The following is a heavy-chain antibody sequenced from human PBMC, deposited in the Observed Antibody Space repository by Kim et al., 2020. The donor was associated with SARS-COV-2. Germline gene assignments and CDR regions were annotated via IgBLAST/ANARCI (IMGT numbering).Heavy chain of an antibody. Sequence: GGSLRLSCAVSGFTFSNAWMSWVRQAPGKGLEWIGRVKRKTDGGTTDYAAPVKGRFVISRDDSKNLVYLQMNSLEVADTAVYHCTGDWNSDEVVDFWGQGTLVTVSS. CDR1: GFTFSNAW. V-gene: IGHV3-15*01. D-gene: IGHD1-7*01. CDR3: TGDWNSDEVVDF. J-gene: IGHJ4*02. CDR2: VKRKTDGGTT.